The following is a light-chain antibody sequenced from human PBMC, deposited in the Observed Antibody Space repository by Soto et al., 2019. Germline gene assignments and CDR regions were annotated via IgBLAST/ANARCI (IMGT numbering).Light chain of an antibody. CDR1: QSISRY. Sequence: DIQMTQSPSSLSASVGDRVTITCRASQSISRYLNWYQQKPGEAPKLLIYAAFSLQDGVPSRFSGSGSGTDFTLTISILQPEDFATYYCQQSHTLPPWTFGQGTKVEIK. CDR2: AAF. J-gene: IGKJ1*01. V-gene: IGKV1-39*01. CDR3: QQSHTLPPWT.